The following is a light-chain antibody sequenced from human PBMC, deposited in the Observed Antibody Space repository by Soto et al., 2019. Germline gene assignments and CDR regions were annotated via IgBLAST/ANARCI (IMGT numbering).Light chain of an antibody. CDR3: QNYNSDPKT. CDR2: AAS. Sequence: DIQMTQSPSSLSASVGDRVTITCRASQPISRYLNWYQQKPGQVPKLLIYAASTLQSGVPSRFSGSGSGTDFTLTISSLQPEDVVTYYCQNYNSDPKTFGQGTKVDI. J-gene: IGKJ1*01. V-gene: IGKV1-27*01. CDR1: QPISRY.